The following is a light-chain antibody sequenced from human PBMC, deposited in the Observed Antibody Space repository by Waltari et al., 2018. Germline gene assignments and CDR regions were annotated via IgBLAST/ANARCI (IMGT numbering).Light chain of an antibody. J-gene: IGKJ5*01. Sequence: DIQMTQSPSSLSASVGDRVAITCRASQSISSYLDWYQKKPGKAPKLLIYAASSLQSGVPSRFSSSGSGTDFTLTISSLQAEEFATYYCQQSYSTPITFGQGTRLEIK. CDR2: AAS. CDR1: QSISSY. V-gene: IGKV1-39*01. CDR3: QQSYSTPIT.